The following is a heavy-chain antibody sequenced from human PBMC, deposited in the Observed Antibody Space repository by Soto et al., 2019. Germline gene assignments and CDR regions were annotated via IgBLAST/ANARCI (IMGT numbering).Heavy chain of an antibody. J-gene: IGHJ5*01. V-gene: IGHV4-59*01. Sequence: PSETLSLTCTVSGGSISSYYWSWIRQPPGKGLEWIGYIHYSGSTNYNPSLKSRVTISVDTSKNQFSLKLNSVTAADTAVYYCARPHGGSSGWDNWFDSWGQGTRVIVAS. D-gene: IGHD6-25*01. CDR2: IHYSGST. CDR3: ARPHGGSSGWDNWFDS. CDR1: GGSISSYY.